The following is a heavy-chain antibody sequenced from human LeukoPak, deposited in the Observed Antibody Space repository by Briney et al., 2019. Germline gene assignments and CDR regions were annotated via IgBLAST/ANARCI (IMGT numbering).Heavy chain of an antibody. CDR3: ARDPGDYYDRRNYFDY. V-gene: IGHV3-21*01. Sequence: PGGSLRLSCAASGFTFSSYSMNWVRQAPGKGLEWVSSISSSSSYIYYADSVKGRFTISRDNAKNSLYLQMNSLRAEDTAVYYCARDPGDYYDRRNYFDYWGQGTLVTVSS. CDR1: GFTFSSYS. D-gene: IGHD3-22*01. CDR2: ISSSSSYI. J-gene: IGHJ4*02.